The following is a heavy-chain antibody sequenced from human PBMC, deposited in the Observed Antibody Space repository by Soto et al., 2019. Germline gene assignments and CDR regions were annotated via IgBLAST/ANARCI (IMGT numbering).Heavy chain of an antibody. CDR3: TSNPPPTSY. CDR2: ISAYNGNT. D-gene: IGHD1-1*01. CDR1: GYTFASYA. Sequence: QVQLVQSGAEVKKPGASVKVSCKASGYTFASYAISWMRQAPGQGLEWMGWISAYNGNTNYAQKLQGRVTMTTDTPTCTAYMGVRSLRSGDTAVYYCTSNPPPTSYRGQETQVTVSS. J-gene: IGHJ4*02. V-gene: IGHV1-18*01.